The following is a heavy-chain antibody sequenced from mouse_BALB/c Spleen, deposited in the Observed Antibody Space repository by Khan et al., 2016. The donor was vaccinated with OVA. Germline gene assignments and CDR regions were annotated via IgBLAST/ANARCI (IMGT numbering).Heavy chain of an antibody. J-gene: IGHJ4*01. D-gene: IGHD2-3*01. CDR2: ISYSGST. V-gene: IGHV3-2*02. CDR3: ARRGDGYYGAMDY. Sequence: VQLQQPGPGLVKPSQSLSLTCTVTGYSITSDYAWNWIRQFPGNKLEWMGYISYSGSTSYNPSLKSRISITRDTSKNQFFLQLNSVTTEDTATYYCARRGDGYYGAMDYWGQGTSVTVSS. CDR1: GYSITSDYA.